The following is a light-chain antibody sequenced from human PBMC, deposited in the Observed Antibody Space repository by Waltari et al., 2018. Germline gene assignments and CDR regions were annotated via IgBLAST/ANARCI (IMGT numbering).Light chain of an antibody. V-gene: IGKV2D-29*02. CDR2: RVT. CDR1: QSLLHTNGNTY. Sequence: DVVLTQTPLSLPVTPGEPASISCRSSQSLLHTNGNTYLHWYLQNPSQSQRLLIYRVTNRESGVPDRFSGSGSGKDFTLKISRVGREDDGVYYCMQSTKDPNFGPGTKMDVK. J-gene: IGKJ3*01. CDR3: MQSTKDPN.